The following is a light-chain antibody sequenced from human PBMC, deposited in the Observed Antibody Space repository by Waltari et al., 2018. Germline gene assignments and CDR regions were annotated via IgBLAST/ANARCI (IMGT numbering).Light chain of an antibody. CDR3: SSYAGSNNPL. CDR2: EVS. Sequence: GTSSDVGGYNYVSWYQQHPGKAPKLMISEVSKRPSGVPDRFSGSKSGNTASLTVSGLQAEDEADYYCSSYAGSNNPLFGGGTKLTVL. J-gene: IGLJ2*01. CDR1: SSDVGGYNY. V-gene: IGLV2-8*01.